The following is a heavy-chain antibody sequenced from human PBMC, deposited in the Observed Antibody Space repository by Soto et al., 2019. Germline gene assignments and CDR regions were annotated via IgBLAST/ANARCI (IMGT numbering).Heavy chain of an antibody. CDR1: GYTFTGYY. CDR3: ARGRGDSSGYYYL. CDR2: INPNSGGT. D-gene: IGHD3-22*01. Sequence: ASVKVSCKASGYTFTGYYMHWVRQAPGQGLEWMGWINPNSGGTNYAQKFQGRVTMTRDTSISTAYMELSRLRSDDTAVYYCARGRGDSSGYYYLWGQGTLVTVSS. V-gene: IGHV1-2*02. J-gene: IGHJ5*02.